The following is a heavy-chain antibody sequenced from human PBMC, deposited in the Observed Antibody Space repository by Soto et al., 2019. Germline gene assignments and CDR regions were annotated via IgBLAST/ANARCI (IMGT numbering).Heavy chain of an antibody. CDR1: GYSFTSYW. D-gene: IGHD1-26*01. Sequence: GESLKISCKGSGYSFTSYWIGWVRQMPGKGLEWMGIIYPGDSDTRYSPSFQGQVTISADKSISTAYLQWSSLKASDTTMYYCASSDVGYYYYMDVWGKGTTVTVSS. J-gene: IGHJ6*03. CDR2: IYPGDSDT. CDR3: ASSDVGYYYYMDV. V-gene: IGHV5-51*01.